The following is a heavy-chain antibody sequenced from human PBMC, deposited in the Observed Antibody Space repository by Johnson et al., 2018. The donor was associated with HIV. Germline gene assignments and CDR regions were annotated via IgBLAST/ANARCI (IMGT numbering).Heavy chain of an antibody. D-gene: IGHD6-6*01. J-gene: IGHJ3*01. Sequence: QVQLVESGGGLVKAGGSLRLSCAASGFIFNDYYMSWIRQAPGKGLELLSYISTSGGTLYYADSVKDRFTIFRDNAKRSLSLQMNSLRADDTAVYYCASEVEYSTLGGVWGQGTVVTVSS. CDR3: ASEVEYSTLGGV. V-gene: IGHV3-11*04. CDR2: ISTSGGTL. CDR1: GFIFNDYY.